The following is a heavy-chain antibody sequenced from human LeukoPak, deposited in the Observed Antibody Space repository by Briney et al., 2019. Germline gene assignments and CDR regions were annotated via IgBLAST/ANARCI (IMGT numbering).Heavy chain of an antibody. D-gene: IGHD4-17*01. CDR1: GYTFTGYY. Sequence: ASVKVSCKASGYTFTGYYMHWVRQAPGQGLEWMGWINPNSGGTNYAQKFQGRVTMTRDTSISTAYMELSRLRSDDTAVYYCARERGGGDDAFDIWGQGTMVTVSS. J-gene: IGHJ3*02. CDR3: ARERGGGDDAFDI. CDR2: INPNSGGT. V-gene: IGHV1-2*02.